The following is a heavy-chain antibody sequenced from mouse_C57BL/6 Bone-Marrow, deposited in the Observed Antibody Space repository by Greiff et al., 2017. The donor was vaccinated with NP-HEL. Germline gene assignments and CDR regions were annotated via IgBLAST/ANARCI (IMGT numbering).Heavy chain of an antibody. CDR1: GFTFSSYG. CDR2: ISSGGSYT. J-gene: IGHJ2*01. CDR3: ARPPSLTY. Sequence: EVKVVESGGDLVKPGGSLKLSCAASGFTFSSYGMSWVRQTPDKRLEWVATISSGGSYTYYPDSVKGRFTISRDNAKNTLYLQMSSLKSEDTAMYYCARPPSLTYWGQGTTLTVSS. V-gene: IGHV5-6*01.